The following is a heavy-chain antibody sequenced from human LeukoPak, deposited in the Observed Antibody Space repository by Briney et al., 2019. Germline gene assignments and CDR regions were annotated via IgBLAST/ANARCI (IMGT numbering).Heavy chain of an antibody. CDR1: GGSISNFY. Sequence: KPSETLSLTCTVSGGSISNFYLSWIRQPAGKTLEWIGRIYTSGSTNYNPSLKSRVTMSVDTSKNQLSLKLSSVTAADTAVYFCARETTGAGTARPFDCWGQGTLVTVSS. J-gene: IGHJ4*02. D-gene: IGHD6-13*01. V-gene: IGHV4-4*07. CDR3: ARETTGAGTARPFDC. CDR2: IYTSGST.